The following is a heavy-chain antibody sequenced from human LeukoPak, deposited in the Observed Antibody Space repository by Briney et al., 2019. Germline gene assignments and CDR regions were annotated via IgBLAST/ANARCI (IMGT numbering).Heavy chain of an antibody. Sequence: GGSLRLSCAASGFTFSNYWMTWVRQAPGKGLEWVANTKQDGSEKYYVDSVKGRSSVSRDNARNSLYLQMNSLRSEDTAVYYCVRYNNGLDYWGQGTLVTVSS. CDR1: GFTFSNYW. CDR2: TKQDGSEK. CDR3: VRYNNGLDY. J-gene: IGHJ4*02. V-gene: IGHV3-7*01. D-gene: IGHD2-8*01.